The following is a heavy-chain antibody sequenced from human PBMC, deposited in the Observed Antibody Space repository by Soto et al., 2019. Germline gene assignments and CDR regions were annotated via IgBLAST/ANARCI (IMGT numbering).Heavy chain of an antibody. CDR3: AREYYYDSSGPALDY. V-gene: IGHV1-2*04. CDR1: GYTFTGYY. Sequence: ASLKVSCKASGYTFTGYYMHLVGQAPGQGLEWMGWINPNSGGTNYAQKFQGWVTMTGDTSISTAYMELSRLRSDDTAVYYCAREYYYDSSGPALDYWGQGTLVTVSS. J-gene: IGHJ4*02. CDR2: INPNSGGT. D-gene: IGHD3-22*01.